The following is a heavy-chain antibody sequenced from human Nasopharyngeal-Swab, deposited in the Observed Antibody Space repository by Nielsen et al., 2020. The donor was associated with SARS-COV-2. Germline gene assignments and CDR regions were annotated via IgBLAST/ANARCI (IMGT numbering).Heavy chain of an antibody. Sequence: GESLKISWAGSGFTFRYSWLHWGRQAPGEGLVWVARLNGDATTVDYADSVKGRFTISRDNAKNTLYLQMNGLRDEDTAIYYCARAGEYRFDYWGQGTLVTVSS. CDR1: GFTFRYSW. D-gene: IGHD7-27*01. J-gene: IGHJ4*02. V-gene: IGHV3-74*01. CDR2: LNGDATTV. CDR3: ARAGEYRFDY.